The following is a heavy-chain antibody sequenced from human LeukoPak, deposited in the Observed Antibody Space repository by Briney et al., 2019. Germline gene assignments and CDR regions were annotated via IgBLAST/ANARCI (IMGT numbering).Heavy chain of an antibody. V-gene: IGHV3-66*01. J-gene: IGHJ4*02. CDR2: IYSSGNT. CDR3: ASMVRGTASGY. D-gene: IGHD3-10*01. Sequence: PGGSLRLSCAASGFTFNYHCMSWVRQAPGKGLEWVSVIYSSGNTYYADSVKGRFTISRDNSKNTLYLQITSLRAEDTAVYYCASMVRGTASGYWGQGTLVTVSS. CDR1: GFTFNYHC.